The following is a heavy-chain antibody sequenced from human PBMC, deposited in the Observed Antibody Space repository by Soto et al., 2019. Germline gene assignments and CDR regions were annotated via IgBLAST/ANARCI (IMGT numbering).Heavy chain of an antibody. CDR3: ARDRLSITMVRGVIRDY. CDR2: INAGNGNT. J-gene: IGHJ4*02. D-gene: IGHD3-10*01. CDR1: GYTFTSYA. Sequence: QVPLVQSGAEVKKPGASVKVSCKASGYTFTSYAMHWVRQAPGQRLEWMGWINAGNGNTKYSQKFQGRVTITRDTSASTAYMELSSLRSEDTAVYYCARDRLSITMVRGVIRDYWGQGTLVTVSS. V-gene: IGHV1-3*01.